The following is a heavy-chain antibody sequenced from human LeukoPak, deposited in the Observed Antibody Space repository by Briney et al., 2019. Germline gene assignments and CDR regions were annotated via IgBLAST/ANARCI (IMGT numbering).Heavy chain of an antibody. D-gene: IGHD6-19*01. Sequence: GGSLRLSCATCVFTLGRYSMKWVRQAPGKGLEWVSYISSGSTTIYYADSVKGRFTISRDNAKTSLYLQMNSLRAEDKAVYYREGDVEQLLVRLYYFDCWGQGTLVTVSP. J-gene: IGHJ4*02. V-gene: IGHV3-48*01. CDR3: EGDVEQLLVRLYYFDC. CDR2: ISSGSTTI. CDR1: VFTLGRYS.